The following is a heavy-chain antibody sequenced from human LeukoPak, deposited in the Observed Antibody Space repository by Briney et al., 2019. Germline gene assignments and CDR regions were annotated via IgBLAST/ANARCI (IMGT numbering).Heavy chain of an antibody. V-gene: IGHV3-23*01. J-gene: IGHJ4*02. Sequence: GGSLRLSCAASGFTFSSYAMSWVRQAPGKGLEWVSAISGSGGSTYYADSVKGRFTISRDNSKNTLYLQMNSLRAEDTAVYYCVKEGSSGWAVISPFFDYWGQGTLVTVSS. CDR2: ISGSGGST. CDR3: VKEGSSGWAVISPFFDY. CDR1: GFTFSSYA. D-gene: IGHD6-19*01.